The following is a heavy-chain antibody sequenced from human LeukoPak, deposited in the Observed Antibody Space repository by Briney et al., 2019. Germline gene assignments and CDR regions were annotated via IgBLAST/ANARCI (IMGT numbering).Heavy chain of an antibody. CDR1: GGSISSSSYY. CDR3: ARANDFWSGPTDY. V-gene: IGHV4-39*01. D-gene: IGHD3-3*01. Sequence: PSETLSLTCTVSGGSISSSSYYWGWIRQPPGKGLEWIGSIYYSGSTYYNPSLKSRVTISVDTSKNQFSLKLSSVTAADTAVYYCARANDFWSGPTDYWGQGTLVTVSS. J-gene: IGHJ4*02. CDR2: IYYSGST.